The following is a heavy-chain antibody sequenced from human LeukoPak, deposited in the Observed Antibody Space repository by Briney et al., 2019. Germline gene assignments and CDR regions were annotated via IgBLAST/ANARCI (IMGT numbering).Heavy chain of an antibody. Sequence: LSGGSLRLSCEASGFIFSNYEMNWVRQAPGKGLECVAYISRSGTTIHYADSLKGRLSISRDNAESTLYLQMSNLRADDTAVYYCARGGIYDLDDSFDIWGQGTVVTVSS. CDR1: GFIFSNYE. CDR2: ISRSGTTI. CDR3: ARGGIYDLDDSFDI. V-gene: IGHV3-48*03. D-gene: IGHD6-13*01. J-gene: IGHJ3*02.